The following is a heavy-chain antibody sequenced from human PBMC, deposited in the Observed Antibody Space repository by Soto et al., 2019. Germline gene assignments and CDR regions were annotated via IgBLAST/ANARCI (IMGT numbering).Heavy chain of an antibody. D-gene: IGHD3-10*01. V-gene: IGHV4-31*03. Sequence: SETLSLTCTVSGGSISSSSYYWGWIRQPPGKGLEWIGYIYYSGSTYYNPSLKSRVTISVDTSKNQFSLKLSSVTAADTAVYYCARVGSGDSHNAFDIWGQGTMVTVSS. CDR3: ARVGSGDSHNAFDI. CDR2: IYYSGST. J-gene: IGHJ3*02. CDR1: GGSISSSSYY.